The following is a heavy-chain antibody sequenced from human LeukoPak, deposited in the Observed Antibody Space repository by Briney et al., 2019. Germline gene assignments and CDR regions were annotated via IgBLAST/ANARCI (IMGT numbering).Heavy chain of an antibody. CDR1: GFTFSNYA. Sequence: GGSLRPSCVVSGFTFSNYAMHWVRQAPGQAPGKGLEWVAVMPYDGSHEYYADSVKGRITISRDNPKSTLYLQMNSLRPEDTAVYYCARAFGGSYSSTVDYWGQGTLVTVSS. J-gene: IGHJ4*02. CDR3: ARAFGGSYSSTVDY. V-gene: IGHV3-30*04. D-gene: IGHD1-26*01. CDR2: MPYDGSHE.